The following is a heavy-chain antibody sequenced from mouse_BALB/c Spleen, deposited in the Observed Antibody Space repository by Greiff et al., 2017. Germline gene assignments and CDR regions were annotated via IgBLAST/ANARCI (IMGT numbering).Heavy chain of an antibody. CDR2: IDPETGGT. CDR3: TRDGKDAMDD. V-gene: IGHV1-15*01. Sequence: VQVVESGAELVRPGASVTLSCKASGYTFTDYEMHWVKQTPVHGLEWIGAIDPETGGTAYNQKFKGKATLTADKSSSTAYMELRSLTSEDSAVYYCTRDGKDAMDDWGQGTSVTVSS. D-gene: IGHD2-1*01. CDR1: GYTFTDYE. J-gene: IGHJ4*01.